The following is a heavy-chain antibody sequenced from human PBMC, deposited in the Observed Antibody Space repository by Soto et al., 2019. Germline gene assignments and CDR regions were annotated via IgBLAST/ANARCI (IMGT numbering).Heavy chain of an antibody. V-gene: IGHV3-73*01. Sequence: PGGSLRLSCAASVFTFSGSAMHWVRQASGKGLEWVGRIRSKANSYATAYAASVKGRFTISRDDSKNTAYLQMNSLKTEDTAVYYCNTYYYDSSGYGLFDYWGQGTLVTVSS. CDR2: IRSKANSYAT. D-gene: IGHD3-22*01. CDR1: VFTFSGSA. CDR3: NTYYYDSSGYGLFDY. J-gene: IGHJ4*02.